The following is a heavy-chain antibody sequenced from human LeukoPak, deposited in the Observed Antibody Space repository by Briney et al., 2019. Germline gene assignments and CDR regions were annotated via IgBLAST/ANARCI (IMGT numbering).Heavy chain of an antibody. CDR3: ARRGTNWGRFDY. V-gene: IGHV4-39*01. Sequence: SETLSLTCSVSRASISSFYWSWIRQPPGKGLEWIGTIHYSGSTYYNPSLKSRVTISVDTSKNQLSLKLSSVTAADTAVYYCARRGTNWGRFDYWGQRTLVTVSS. CDR2: IHYSGST. D-gene: IGHD7-27*01. CDR1: RASISSFY. J-gene: IGHJ4*02.